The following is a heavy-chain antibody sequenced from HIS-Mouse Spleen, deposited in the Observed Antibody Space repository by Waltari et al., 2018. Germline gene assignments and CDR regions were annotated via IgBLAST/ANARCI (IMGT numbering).Heavy chain of an antibody. D-gene: IGHD6-13*01. V-gene: IGHV4-39*07. Sequence: QLQLQESGPGLVKPSETLSLTCTVSGGSISSSSYYWGWIRQPPGKGLEWIGSIYYSGSPYYNPALKRRVPISVDTSKNQFSLKLSSETAADTAVYYCAREIPYSSSWYDWYFDLWGRGTLVTVSS. CDR3: AREIPYSSSWYDWYFDL. CDR1: GGSISSSSYY. CDR2: IYYSGSP. J-gene: IGHJ2*01.